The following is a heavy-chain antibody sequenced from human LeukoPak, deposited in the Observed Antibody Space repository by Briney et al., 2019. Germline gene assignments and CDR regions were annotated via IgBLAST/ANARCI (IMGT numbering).Heavy chain of an antibody. J-gene: IGHJ6*02. CDR3: AKVTHYYYGMDV. CDR1: GFTFSSYG. V-gene: IGHV3-30*18. Sequence: GGSLRLSCAASGFTFSSYGMHWVRLAPGKGLEWVAVISYDGSNKYYADSVKGRFTISRDNSKNTLYLQMNSLRAEDTAVYYCAKVTHYYYGMDVWGQGTTVTVSS. CDR2: ISYDGSNK.